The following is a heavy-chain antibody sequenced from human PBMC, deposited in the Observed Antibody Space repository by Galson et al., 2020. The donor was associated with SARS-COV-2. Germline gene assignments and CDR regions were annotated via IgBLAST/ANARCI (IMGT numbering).Heavy chain of an antibody. V-gene: IGHV3-74*01. J-gene: IGHJ5*02. CDR3: ARDHYGYNSLDH. CDR1: GFIFSNYW. CDR2: IKSDGTHT. Sequence: GGSLRLSCAASGFIFSNYWMHWVRQAPGKGLVWVSRIKSDGTHTDYADSVKGRFTISRDNARNTLYLQMNSLRAEDTAVYFCARDHYGYNSLDHWGQGTLVTVSS. D-gene: IGHD3-16*01.